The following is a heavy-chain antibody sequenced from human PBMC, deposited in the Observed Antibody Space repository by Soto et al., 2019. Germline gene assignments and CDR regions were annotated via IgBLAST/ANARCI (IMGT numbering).Heavy chain of an antibody. CDR3: TSAVAATRASGLDV. CDR2: SRNKANSYTT. Sequence: EVQLVASGGGLVQPGGSLRLSCAASGFIFSDHYMDWVRQAPGKGLEWLGRSRNKANSYTTGYAASVKGRFTVSRDDSKNSLYLQMNSLKTEDTAVYYCTSAVAATRASGLDVWGQGTTVTVSS. CDR1: GFIFSDHY. V-gene: IGHV3-72*01. D-gene: IGHD2-15*01. J-gene: IGHJ6*02.